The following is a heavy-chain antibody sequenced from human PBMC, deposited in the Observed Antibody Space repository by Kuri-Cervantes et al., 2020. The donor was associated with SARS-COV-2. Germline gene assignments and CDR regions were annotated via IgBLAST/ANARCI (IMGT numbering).Heavy chain of an antibody. D-gene: IGHD2-2*01. CDR3: ARPREYQLLYMDV. CDR2: INHSGST. CDR1: GGSFSGYY. V-gene: IGHV4-34*01. Sequence: ESLKISCAVYGGSFSGYYWSWIRQPPGKGLEWIGEINHSGSTYYNPSLKSRVTISVDTSKNQFSLKLSSVTAADTAVYYCARPREYQLLYMDVWGKGTTVTVSS. J-gene: IGHJ6*03.